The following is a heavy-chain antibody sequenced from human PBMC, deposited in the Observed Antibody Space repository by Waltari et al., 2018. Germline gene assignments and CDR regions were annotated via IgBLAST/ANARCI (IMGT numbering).Heavy chain of an antibody. J-gene: IGHJ3*02. D-gene: IGHD3-22*01. V-gene: IGHV4-39*01. CDR3: ATVDYYDSSGYYNVGAFDI. Sequence: QLQLQESGPGLVTPSATLSLTCTVPGGSISSSSYYWGWIRPPPGKGLEWIGSIYYSGSTYYNPSLKSRVTISVDTSKNQFSLKLSSVTAADTAVYYCATVDYYDSSGYYNVGAFDIWGQGTMVTVSS. CDR2: IYYSGST. CDR1: GGSISSSSYY.